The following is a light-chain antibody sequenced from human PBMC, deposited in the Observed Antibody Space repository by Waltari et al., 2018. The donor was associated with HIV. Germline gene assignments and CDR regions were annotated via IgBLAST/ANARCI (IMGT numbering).Light chain of an antibody. CDR2: AAS. J-gene: IGKJ4*01. CDR3: QQSYSTLT. V-gene: IGKV1-39*01. CDR1: QSISRY. Sequence: DIQMTQSPSSLSASVGDRVTITCRASQSISRYLNWYQQKPGKAPKLLIYAASSLQSGVPSRFSGSGSGTDFTLTISSLQPEDFATYYCQQSYSTLTLGGGTKVEIK.